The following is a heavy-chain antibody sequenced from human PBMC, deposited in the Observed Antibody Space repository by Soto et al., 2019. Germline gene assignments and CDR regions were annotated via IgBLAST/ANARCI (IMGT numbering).Heavy chain of an antibody. CDR2: TYYRSKWYN. J-gene: IGHJ6*02. Sequence: PSQTLSLTCAISVDSVSSNSAAWNWIRQSPSRGLEWLGRTYYRSKWYNDYAVSVKSRITINPDTSKNQFSLQLNSVTPEDTAVYYCARDPGVCVGGSCHYYYYYGMDVWGQGTTVTVSS. V-gene: IGHV6-1*01. CDR3: ARDPGVCVGGSCHYYYYYGMDV. CDR1: VDSVSSNSAA. D-gene: IGHD2-15*01.